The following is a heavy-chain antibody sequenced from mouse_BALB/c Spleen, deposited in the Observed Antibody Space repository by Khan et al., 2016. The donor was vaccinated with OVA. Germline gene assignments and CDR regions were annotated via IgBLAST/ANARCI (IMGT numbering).Heavy chain of an antibody. J-gene: IGHJ4*01. CDR2: IISGGSYT. V-gene: IGHV5-6-4*01. CDR1: GFTFSSYT. CDR3: SRVDGYYDYAMDY. Sequence: EVELVESGGGLVKPGGSLKLSCAASGFTFSSYTMSWVCRTPEKRLEWVATIISGGSYTYYPDSVKGRFTFSRDNAKNTLYLQMSSLKSEDTAMYYCSRVDGYYDYAMDYWGQGTSVTVSS. D-gene: IGHD2-3*01.